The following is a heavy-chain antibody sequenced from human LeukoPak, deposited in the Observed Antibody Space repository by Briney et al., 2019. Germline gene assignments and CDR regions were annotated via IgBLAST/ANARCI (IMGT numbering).Heavy chain of an antibody. Sequence: ASVKVSCKASGYTFTSYGISWVRQAPGQGLEWMGWISAYNGNTNYAQKFQGRVTMTTDTSTSTAYMELRSLRSDDTAVYYCARESVGGYYDSSGQDAFDIWGQGTMVTVSS. V-gene: IGHV1-18*01. D-gene: IGHD3-22*01. J-gene: IGHJ3*02. CDR2: ISAYNGNT. CDR1: GYTFTSYG. CDR3: ARESVGGYYDSSGQDAFDI.